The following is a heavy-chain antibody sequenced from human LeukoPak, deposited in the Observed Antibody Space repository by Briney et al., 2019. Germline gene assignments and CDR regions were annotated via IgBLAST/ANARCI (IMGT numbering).Heavy chain of an antibody. Sequence: GGSLRLSCAASGFTFSSYSMNWVRQAPGKGLEWISYISSSSSTIYYADSVKGRFTISRDNAKNPLYLQMNSLRAEDTAVYYCAKGRSAGSVFGVVIDDYWGQGTLVTVSS. V-gene: IGHV3-48*04. CDR1: GFTFSSYS. J-gene: IGHJ4*02. D-gene: IGHD3-3*01. CDR2: ISSSSSTI. CDR3: AKGRSAGSVFGVVIDDY.